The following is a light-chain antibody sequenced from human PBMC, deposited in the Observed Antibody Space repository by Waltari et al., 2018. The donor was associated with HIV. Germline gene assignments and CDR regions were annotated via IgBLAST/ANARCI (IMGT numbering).Light chain of an antibody. CDR2: NDN. V-gene: IGLV1-44*01. CDR3: SSWDDRLNGQGV. Sequence: QSVLTQPPSASGTPGQRVTISCSGTRSNIGSNTVNWYQLLPGTAPKLLIYNDNERPSWVPGRFSGSRSGASASLAISGLQPEDEADYYCSSWDDRLNGQGVFGGGTKLTVL. CDR1: RSNIGSNT. J-gene: IGLJ3*02.